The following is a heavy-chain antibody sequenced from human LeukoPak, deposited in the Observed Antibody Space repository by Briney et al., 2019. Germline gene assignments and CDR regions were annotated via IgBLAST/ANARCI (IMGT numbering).Heavy chain of an antibody. CDR3: ARDSMTTVTTSYFDY. CDR2: ISSSSSYI. D-gene: IGHD4-17*01. J-gene: IGHJ4*02. Sequence: GGSLRLSCAASGFTFSDYYMSWIRQAPGKGLEWVSSISSSSSYIYYADSVKGRFTISRDNSKNTLYLQMNSLRAEDTAVYYCARDSMTTVTTSYFDYWGQGALVTVSS. V-gene: IGHV3-11*06. CDR1: GFTFSDYY.